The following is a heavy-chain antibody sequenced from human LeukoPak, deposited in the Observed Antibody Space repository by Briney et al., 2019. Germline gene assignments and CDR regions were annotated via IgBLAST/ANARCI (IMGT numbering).Heavy chain of an antibody. J-gene: IGHJ5*02. CDR3: ARYRLRVGLQQLSYLYNWFDP. CDR1: GGSFSGYY. V-gene: IGHV4-34*01. D-gene: IGHD6-13*01. CDR2: INHSGST. Sequence: PSETLSLTCAVYGGSFSGYYWSWIRQPPGKGLEWIGEINHSGSTNYNPSLKSRVTISVDTSKNQFSLKLSSVTAADTAVYYCARYRLRVGLQQLSYLYNWFDPWGQGTLVTVSS.